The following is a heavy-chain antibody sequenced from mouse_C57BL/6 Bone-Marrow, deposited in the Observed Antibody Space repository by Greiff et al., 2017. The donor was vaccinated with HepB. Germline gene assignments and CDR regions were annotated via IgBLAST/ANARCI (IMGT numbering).Heavy chain of an antibody. CDR2: IRSKSNNYAT. D-gene: IGHD3-2*02. CDR3: VRHGARGSGSSYAMDY. J-gene: IGHJ4*01. V-gene: IGHV10-1*01. Sequence: EVHLVESGGGLVQPKGSLKLSCAASGFSFNTYAMNWVRQAPGKGLEWVARIRSKSNNYATYYADSVKDRFTISRDDSESMLYLQMNNLKTEDTAMYYCVRHGARGSGSSYAMDYWGQGTSVTVSS. CDR1: GFSFNTYA.